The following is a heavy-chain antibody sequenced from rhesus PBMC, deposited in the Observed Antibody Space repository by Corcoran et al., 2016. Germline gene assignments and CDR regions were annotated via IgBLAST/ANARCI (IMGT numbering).Heavy chain of an antibody. CDR3: ARDAISLDV. J-gene: IGHJ5-2*02. V-gene: IGHV4-147*01. CDR2: ISGNSEST. CDR1: GVSLYGNY. Sequence: QVQLQESGPGLVKPSETLALTCAVTGVSLYGNYWTWIRQSPGKGLEWIGYISGNSESTSYTPSLGGRITISKDTSQNQFSLMLTSVTAEDTAVYYCARDAISLDVWGRGVLVTVSS.